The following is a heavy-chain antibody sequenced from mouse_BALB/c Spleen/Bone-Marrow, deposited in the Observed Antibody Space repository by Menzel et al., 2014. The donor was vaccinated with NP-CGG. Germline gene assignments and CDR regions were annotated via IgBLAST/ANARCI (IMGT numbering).Heavy chain of an antibody. CDR2: IRNKANGYTT. D-gene: IGHD1-1*02. V-gene: IGHV7-3*02. J-gene: IGHJ2*01. CDR1: GFTFTDHY. Sequence: VHLVESGGGLVQPGGSLRLSCATSGFTFTDHYMNWVRQPPGKALEWLGFIRNKANGYTTEYSASVKGRFTISRDNSQSILYLQMDTLRAEDSATYYCARDKGGILFDYWGQGTTLTVSS. CDR3: ARDKGGILFDY.